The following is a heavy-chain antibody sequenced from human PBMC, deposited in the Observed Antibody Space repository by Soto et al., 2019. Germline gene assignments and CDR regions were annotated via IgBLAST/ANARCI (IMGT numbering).Heavy chain of an antibody. V-gene: IGHV4-30-2*06. J-gene: IGHJ4*02. D-gene: IGHD3-22*01. CDR1: GGSISSGGYS. CDR2: IKHSGET. CDR3: TRQWSSGYYSDF. Sequence: SETLSLTCAVSGGSISSGGYSWSWIRQSPAKGLEWIGEIKHSGETRYNPSLNDRVTMSVDTSRTQFSLKLRSVTAADTAVYYCTRQWSSGYYSDFWGQGTVVTVSS.